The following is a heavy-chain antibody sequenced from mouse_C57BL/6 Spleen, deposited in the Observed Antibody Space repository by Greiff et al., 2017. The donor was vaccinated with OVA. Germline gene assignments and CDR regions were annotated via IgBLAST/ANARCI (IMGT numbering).Heavy chain of an antibody. Sequence: QVQLQQPGAELVKPGASVTLSCKASGYTFTSYWMHWVKQRPGRGLEWIGRIDPNSGGTKYNEKFKSKATLTVDKPSSTAYMQISSLTSEDAAVYYCARIGIQLRDYAMDYWGQGTSVTVSS. CDR2: IDPNSGGT. CDR3: ARIGIQLRDYAMDY. D-gene: IGHD4-1*01. CDR1: GYTFTSYW. J-gene: IGHJ4*01. V-gene: IGHV1-72*01.